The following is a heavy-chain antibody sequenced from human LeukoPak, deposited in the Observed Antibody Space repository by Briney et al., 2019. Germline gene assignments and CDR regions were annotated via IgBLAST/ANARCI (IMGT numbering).Heavy chain of an antibody. CDR2: IYYSGST. V-gene: IGHV4-59*08. CDR3: ARQRTLFDY. CDR1: GGSISSYY. Sequence: SETLSLTCTVSGGSISSYYWSWIRQPPGKELEWIGYIYYSGSTNYNPPLKSRVIISVDTSKNQFSLKLSSVTAADTAVYYCARQRTLFDYWGQGTLVTVSS. J-gene: IGHJ4*02.